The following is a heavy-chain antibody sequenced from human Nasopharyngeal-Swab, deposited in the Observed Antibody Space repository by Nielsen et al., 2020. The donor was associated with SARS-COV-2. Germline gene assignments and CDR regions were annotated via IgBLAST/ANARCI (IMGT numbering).Heavy chain of an antibody. V-gene: IGHV3-7*01. D-gene: IGHD5-12*01. CDR2: IKEDGSDK. CDR3: ARVRYSGYDSGLDV. CDR1: AFTFSRYW. Sequence: GESLKISCAASAFTFSRYWMSWVRQAPGKGLEWVANIKEDGSDKYYVDSVKGRFTISRDNAKNSLYLQMNSLRAEDTAVYYCARVRYSGYDSGLDVWGQGTTVTVSS. J-gene: IGHJ6*02.